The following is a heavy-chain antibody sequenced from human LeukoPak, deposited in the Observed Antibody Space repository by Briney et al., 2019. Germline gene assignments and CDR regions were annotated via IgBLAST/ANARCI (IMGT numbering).Heavy chain of an antibody. J-gene: IGHJ4*02. CDR1: GFTFDDYA. V-gene: IGHV3-9*03. CDR2: ISWNSGSI. D-gene: IGHD2-15*01. Sequence: GGSLRLSCAASGFTFDDYAMHWVRQAPGKGLEWVSGISWNSGSIGYADSVKGRFTISRDNAKNSPYLQMNSLRAEDMALYYCAKARCSGGSCYFDYWGQGTLVTVSS. CDR3: AKARCSGGSCYFDY.